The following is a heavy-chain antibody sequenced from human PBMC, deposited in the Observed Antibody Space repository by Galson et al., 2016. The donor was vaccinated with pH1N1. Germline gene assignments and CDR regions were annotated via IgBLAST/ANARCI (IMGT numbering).Heavy chain of an antibody. V-gene: IGHV2-5*02. D-gene: IGHD3-22*01. CDR1: GFSITNRGEA. Sequence: PALVKPTQTLTLTCIFSGFSITNRGEAGGWIRQPPGKALEWLALVYWDDDKFYSRSLQRRLTITKDTSKNQVVLRMTNMDPVDTGKYYCAHLYYYYTSGFDRYFDYWGQGILVTVSS. CDR3: AHLYYYYTSGFDRYFDY. CDR2: VYWDDDK. J-gene: IGHJ4*02.